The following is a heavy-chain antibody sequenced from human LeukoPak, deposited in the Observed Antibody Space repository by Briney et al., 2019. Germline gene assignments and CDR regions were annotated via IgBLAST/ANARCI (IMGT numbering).Heavy chain of an antibody. Sequence: GGSLTLSCAASGFIFSDFYMIWIRQAPGKGLEWISYISSSSSHTNYADSVKGRFTISRDNAKKSLYLQMNSLRAEDTAVYYCARPARPDYYYYYGMDVWGQGTTVTVSS. V-gene: IGHV3-11*06. CDR2: ISSSSSHT. CDR3: ARPARPDYYYYYGMDV. J-gene: IGHJ6*02. CDR1: GFIFSDFY. D-gene: IGHD6-25*01.